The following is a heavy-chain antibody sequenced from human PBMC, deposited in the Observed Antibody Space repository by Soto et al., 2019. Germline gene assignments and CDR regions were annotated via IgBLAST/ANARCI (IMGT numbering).Heavy chain of an antibody. CDR1: GFTFTSSA. Sequence: GASEKVSCKASGFTFTSSAVQSVRQARGQRLEWIGWIVVGSGNTNYAQKFQERVTITTDMSTSTANMELSSLRSEDTAVYYCAAEPVDDSSGYYENWFDPWGQGTLVTVSS. V-gene: IGHV1-58*01. CDR3: AAEPVDDSSGYYENWFDP. D-gene: IGHD3-22*01. J-gene: IGHJ5*02. CDR2: IVVGSGNT.